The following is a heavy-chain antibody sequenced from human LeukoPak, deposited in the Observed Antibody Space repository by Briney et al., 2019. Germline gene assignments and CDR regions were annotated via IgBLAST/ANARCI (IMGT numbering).Heavy chain of an antibody. CDR3: ARDMLAVPSNWFDP. J-gene: IGHJ5*02. Sequence: ASVKVSCKVSGYTLTELSMHWVRQAPGKGLEWMGGFDPEDGETIYAQKFQGRVTMTEDTSTDTAYMDLRSLRSEDTAVYFCARDMLAVPSNWFDPWGQGTLVTVSS. CDR1: GYTLTELS. CDR2: FDPEDGET. D-gene: IGHD2-8*01. V-gene: IGHV1-24*01.